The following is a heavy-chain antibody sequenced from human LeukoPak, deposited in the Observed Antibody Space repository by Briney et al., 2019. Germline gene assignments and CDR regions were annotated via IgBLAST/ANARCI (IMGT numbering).Heavy chain of an antibody. J-gene: IGHJ4*02. CDR2: IHYSGST. V-gene: IGHV4-59*08. CDR3: ARRKTGGTYPLDY. Sequence: LETLSLTCTVSGGSISSYYWSWIRQPPGKGLEWIGHIHYSGSTTYNPSLKSRVTISVDVYKNQFSLKLSSMTAADTAVYYCARRKTGGTYPLDYWGQGTLVTVSS. CDR1: GGSISSYY. D-gene: IGHD1-26*01.